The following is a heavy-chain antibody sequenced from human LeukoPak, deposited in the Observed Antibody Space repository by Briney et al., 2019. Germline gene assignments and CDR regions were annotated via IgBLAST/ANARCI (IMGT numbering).Heavy chain of an antibody. V-gene: IGHV1-18*04. CDR1: GYTFTGYY. J-gene: IGHJ4*02. Sequence: ASVKVSCKASGYTFTGYYMHWVRQAPGQGLEWMGWISAYNGNTNYAQKLQGRVTMTTDTSTSTAYMELRSLRSDDTAVYYCARVGTMVRGGIGIWGQGTLVTVSS. CDR3: ARVGTMVRGGIGI. D-gene: IGHD3-10*01. CDR2: ISAYNGNT.